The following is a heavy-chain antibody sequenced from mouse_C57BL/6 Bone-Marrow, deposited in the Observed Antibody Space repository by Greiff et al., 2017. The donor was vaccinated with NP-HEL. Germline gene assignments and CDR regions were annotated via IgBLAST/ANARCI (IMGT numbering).Heavy chain of an antibody. CDR2: INPNNGGT. CDR3: ARLYYYGSSPYWYFDV. V-gene: IGHV1-18*01. Sequence: VQLQQSGPELVKPGASVKIPCKASGYTFTDYNMDWVKQSHGKSLEWIGDINPNNGGTRYNQKFKGKSTLTVDKSSSTAYMELRSLTSEDTAVYYCARLYYYGSSPYWYFDVWGTGTTVTVSS. D-gene: IGHD1-1*01. CDR1: GYTFTDYN. J-gene: IGHJ1*03.